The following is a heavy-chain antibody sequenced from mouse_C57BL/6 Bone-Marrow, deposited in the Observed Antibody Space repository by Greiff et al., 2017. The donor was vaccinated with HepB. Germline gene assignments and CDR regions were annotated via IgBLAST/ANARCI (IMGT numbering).Heavy chain of an antibody. CDR2: FYPGSGSI. CDR3: ARHEVIYYCISYVAWFAY. J-gene: IGHJ3*01. V-gene: IGHV1-62-2*01. D-gene: IGHD1-1*01. Sequence: QVQLQQSGAELVKPGASVKLSCKASGYTFTEYTIHWVKQRSGQGLEWIGWFYPGSGSIKYNEKFKDKATLTADKSSSTVYMELSRLTSEDSAVYFCARHEVIYYCISYVAWFAYWGQGTLVTVSA. CDR1: GYTFTEYT.